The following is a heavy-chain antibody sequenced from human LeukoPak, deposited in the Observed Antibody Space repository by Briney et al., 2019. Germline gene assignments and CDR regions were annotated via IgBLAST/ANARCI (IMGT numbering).Heavy chain of an antibody. D-gene: IGHD6-6*01. V-gene: IGHV3-23*01. Sequence: GGSLRLSCAASGFTFSSYAMSWVRQAPGKGLEWVSAISGSGGSTYYADSVKGRFTISRDSSKNTLYLQMNSLRAEDTAVYYCAKGGSSSSPYYYYMDVRGKGTTATVSS. CDR3: AKGGSSSSPYYYYMDV. CDR2: ISGSGGST. J-gene: IGHJ6*03. CDR1: GFTFSSYA.